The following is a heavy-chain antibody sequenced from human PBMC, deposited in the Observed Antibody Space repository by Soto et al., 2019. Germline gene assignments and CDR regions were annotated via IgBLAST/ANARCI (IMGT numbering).Heavy chain of an antibody. CDR3: AREGGRSIAARPYNWFDP. J-gene: IGHJ5*02. CDR1: GGSISSGDYY. V-gene: IGHV4-30-4*01. Sequence: SETLSLTCTVSGGSISSGDYYWSWIRQPPGKGLEWIGYIYYSGSTYYNPSLKSRVTISVDTSKNQFSLKLSSVTAADTAVYYCAREGGRSIAARPYNWFDPWGQGTLVTVSS. D-gene: IGHD6-6*01. CDR2: IYYSGST.